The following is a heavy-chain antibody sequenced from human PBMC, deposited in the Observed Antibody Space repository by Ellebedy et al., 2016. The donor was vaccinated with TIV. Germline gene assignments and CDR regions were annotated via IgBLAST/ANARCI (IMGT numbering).Heavy chain of an antibody. CDR3: ARESLGAGNRYFDL. Sequence: MPSETLSLTCTVSGGSISSGGYYWSWIRQHPGKGLEWIGYIYYSGSTYYNPSLKSRVTISVDTSKNQFSLKLSSVTAADTAVYYCARESLGAGNRYFDLWGRGTLVTASS. V-gene: IGHV4-31*03. CDR1: GGSISSGGYY. J-gene: IGHJ2*01. D-gene: IGHD3-3*02. CDR2: IYYSGST.